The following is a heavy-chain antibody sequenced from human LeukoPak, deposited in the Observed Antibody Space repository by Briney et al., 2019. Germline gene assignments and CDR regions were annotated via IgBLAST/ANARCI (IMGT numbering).Heavy chain of an antibody. CDR1: GFIFTNAW. D-gene: IGHD3-3*01. CDR3: TTVADFHPGLHALDM. J-gene: IGHJ3*02. Sequence: GGSLRLSCAASGFIFTNAWMTWVRQAPGKGLEWVGRIKSKADGGTIDYAEPLMGRFPISRDDSENRLYLHLSSLKTEDTAVYYCTTVADFHPGLHALDMWGPGTMVTVSS. V-gene: IGHV3-15*01. CDR2: IKSKADGGTI.